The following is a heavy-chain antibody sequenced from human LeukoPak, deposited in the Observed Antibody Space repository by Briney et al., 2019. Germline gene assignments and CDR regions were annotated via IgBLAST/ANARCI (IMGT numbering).Heavy chain of an antibody. CDR1: GGSISSSSYY. Sequence: PSETLSLTCTVSGGSISSSSYYWGWIRQPPGKGLEWIGSIYYSGSTYYNPPLKSRVTISVDTSKNQFSLKLSSVTAADTAVYYCARRGTYYYDSSGYYTKYYFDYWGQGTLVTVSS. CDR3: ARRGTYYYDSSGYYTKYYFDY. CDR2: IYYSGST. J-gene: IGHJ4*02. V-gene: IGHV4-39*01. D-gene: IGHD3-22*01.